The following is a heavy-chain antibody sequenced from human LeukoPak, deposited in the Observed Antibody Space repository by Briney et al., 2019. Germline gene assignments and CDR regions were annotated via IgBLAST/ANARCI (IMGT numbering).Heavy chain of an antibody. J-gene: IGHJ4*02. Sequence: GGSLRLSCVASGITFSTYSMNWVRQAPGKGLEWVSYISSFSGTINYADSVKGRFTISRDNAKNSLYLQMNSLRAEDAAVCYCARAVTRNYYDSSGYDDYWGQGTLVTVSS. CDR1: GITFSTYS. D-gene: IGHD3-22*01. V-gene: IGHV3-48*01. CDR3: ARAVTRNYYDSSGYDDY. CDR2: ISSFSGTI.